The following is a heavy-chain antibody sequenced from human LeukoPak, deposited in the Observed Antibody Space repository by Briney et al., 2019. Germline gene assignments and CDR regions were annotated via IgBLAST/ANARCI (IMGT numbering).Heavy chain of an antibody. CDR2: IYYSGST. CDR3: ARDLAYYCSSTSCYTSGMDV. D-gene: IGHD2-2*02. V-gene: IGHV4-59*01. J-gene: IGHJ6*02. CDR1: GGSISSYY. Sequence: SETLSLTCTVSGGSISSYYWSWIRQPPGKGLEWIGYIYYSGSTNYNPSLKSRVTISVDTSKNQFSLKLSSVTAADTAVYYCARDLAYYCSSTSCYTSGMDVWGQGTTVTVSS.